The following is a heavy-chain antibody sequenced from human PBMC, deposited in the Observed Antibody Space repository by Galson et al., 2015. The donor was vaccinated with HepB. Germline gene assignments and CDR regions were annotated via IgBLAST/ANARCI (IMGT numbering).Heavy chain of an antibody. CDR1: GYTFISYG. CDR3: ARWRSSGWYSGAFDI. D-gene: IGHD6-19*01. V-gene: IGHV1-18*04. Sequence: SVKVSCKASGYTFISYGISWVRQAPGQGLEWMGWISAYNGNTNYAQKLQGRVTMTTDTSTSTAYMELRSLRSDDTAVYYCARWRSSGWYSGAFDIWGQGTMVTVSS. J-gene: IGHJ3*02. CDR2: ISAYNGNT.